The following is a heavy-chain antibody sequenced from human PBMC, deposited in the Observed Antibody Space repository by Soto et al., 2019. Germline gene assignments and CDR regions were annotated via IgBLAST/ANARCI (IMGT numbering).Heavy chain of an antibody. Sequence: LRLSCAASGFSFSRYAMMWVRQAPGKGQEWVAGMTGSGGDIRYADSVKGRFTISKDNSKNTLYLQMNSLRAEDTAIYYCAKDAVYNDGLWLVANWGQGTLVTVSS. D-gene: IGHD5-12*01. J-gene: IGHJ4*02. CDR3: AKDAVYNDGLWLVAN. V-gene: IGHV3-23*01. CDR2: MTGSGGDI. CDR1: GFSFSRYA.